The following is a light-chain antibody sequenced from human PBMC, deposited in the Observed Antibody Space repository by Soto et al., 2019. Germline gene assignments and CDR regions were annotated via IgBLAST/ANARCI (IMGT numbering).Light chain of an antibody. CDR2: VNT. V-gene: IGLV1-40*01. Sequence: QSVMTQPPSLSRAPGKRVTISCTGSSSNIGAGYDVHWYQQLPGTAPKLLIYVNTNRPSGVPDRFSGSKSGTSDSLAITGLQAEDEADYYCQSYDTSLSGFYVFGTGTKVTVL. CDR1: SSNIGAGYD. CDR3: QSYDTSLSGFYV. J-gene: IGLJ1*01.